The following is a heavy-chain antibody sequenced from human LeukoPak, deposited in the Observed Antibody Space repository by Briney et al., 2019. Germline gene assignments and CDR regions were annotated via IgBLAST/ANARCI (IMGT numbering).Heavy chain of an antibody. CDR2: IKQDGSEK. J-gene: IGHJ4*02. V-gene: IGHV3-7*01. Sequence: SGGSLRLSCAASGFIFNKYWMSWVRQAPGKGLEWVANIKQDGSEKYYADPVKGRSTISRDNAQNSVYLQMNSVRAEDTAVYYCARIGYSSSCFDYWGQGTPVTVSS. CDR1: GFIFNKYW. D-gene: IGHD6-13*01. CDR3: ARIGYSSSCFDY.